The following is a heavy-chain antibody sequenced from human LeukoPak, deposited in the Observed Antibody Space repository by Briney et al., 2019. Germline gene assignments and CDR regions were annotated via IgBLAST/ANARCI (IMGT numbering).Heavy chain of an antibody. D-gene: IGHD6-13*01. CDR3: AKDRGFIAAAGSDY. CDR1: GFTFSSYA. J-gene: IGHJ4*02. Sequence: GGSLRLSCAASGFTFSSYAMSWVRQAPGKGLEWVSAITGSSGITYYADSVKGRFTISRDDSKNTLYLQMNSLRAEDTAVYYCAKDRGFIAAAGSDYWGQGALVTVSS. V-gene: IGHV3-23*01. CDR2: ITGSSGIT.